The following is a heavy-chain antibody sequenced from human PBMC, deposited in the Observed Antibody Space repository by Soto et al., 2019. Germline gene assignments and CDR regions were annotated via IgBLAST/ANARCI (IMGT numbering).Heavy chain of an antibody. CDR1: GFTFSSYA. D-gene: IGHD3-3*01. CDR2: ISGSGGST. CDR3: AKRAYDFWSGYFPGDY. V-gene: IGHV3-23*01. Sequence: VGSLRLSCAASGFTFSSYAMSWVRQARVNGLEWVSAISGSGGSTYYADSVKGRFTISRDNSKNTLYLQMNSLRAEDTAVYYCAKRAYDFWSGYFPGDYWGQGTLVTVSS. J-gene: IGHJ4*02.